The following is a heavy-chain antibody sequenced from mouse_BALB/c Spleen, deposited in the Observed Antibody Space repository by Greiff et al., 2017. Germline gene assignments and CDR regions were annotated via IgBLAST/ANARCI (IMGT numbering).Heavy chain of an antibody. CDR2: IDPENGDT. V-gene: IGHV14-4*02. CDR1: GFNIKDYY. D-gene: IGHD2-1*01. J-gene: IGHJ4*01. Sequence: EVQRVESGAELVRSGASVKLSCTASGFNIKDYYMHWVKQRPEQGLEWIGWIDPENGDTEYAPKFQGKATMTADTSSNTAYLQLSSLTSEDTAVYYCNACGGNYYAMDYWGQGTSVTVSS. CDR3: NACGGNYYAMDY.